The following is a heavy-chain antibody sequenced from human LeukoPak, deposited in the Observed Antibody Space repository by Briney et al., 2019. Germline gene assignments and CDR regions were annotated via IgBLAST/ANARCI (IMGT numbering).Heavy chain of an antibody. Sequence: GGSLRLSCAASVFSFSSYWMSWVRQAPGKGLEWVAYINQGGSEKYYVDSVKGRFTISRDDAKNSLYLQMNSLRAEDTAVYYCARVGNGDYRYYFYMDVWGKGTPVTISS. J-gene: IGHJ6*03. D-gene: IGHD4-17*01. CDR2: INQGGSEK. CDR1: VFSFSSYW. CDR3: ARVGNGDYRYYFYMDV. V-gene: IGHV3-7*03.